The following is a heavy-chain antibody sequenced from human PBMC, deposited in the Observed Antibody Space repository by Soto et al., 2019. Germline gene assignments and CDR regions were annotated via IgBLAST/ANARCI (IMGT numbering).Heavy chain of an antibody. CDR2: MNPNSGNT. V-gene: IGHV1-8*01. J-gene: IGHJ4*02. CDR1: GYTFTSYD. Sequence: QVQLVQSGAEVKKPGASVKVSCKASGYTFTSYDINWVRQATGQGLEWMGWMNPNSGNTGYAQKFQGRVTMTRNTSISTASMELRSLRSEDTAVYYCAGEHSSSWRFDYWGQGTLVTVSS. D-gene: IGHD6-13*01. CDR3: AGEHSSSWRFDY.